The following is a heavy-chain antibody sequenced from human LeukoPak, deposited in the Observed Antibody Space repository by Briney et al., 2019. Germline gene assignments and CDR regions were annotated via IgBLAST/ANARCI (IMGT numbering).Heavy chain of an antibody. CDR3: AREGVPAARSWFDP. CDR2: ISSSSSYI. V-gene: IGHV3-21*01. Sequence: GGSLRLSCAASGFTFSSYSMSWGRQAPGKGGEGVSSISSSSSYIYYADSVKGRFTISRDNAKNSLYLQMNSLRAEDTAVYYCAREGVPAARSWFDPWGQRTLVTVSS. D-gene: IGHD2-2*01. J-gene: IGHJ5*02. CDR1: GFTFSSYS.